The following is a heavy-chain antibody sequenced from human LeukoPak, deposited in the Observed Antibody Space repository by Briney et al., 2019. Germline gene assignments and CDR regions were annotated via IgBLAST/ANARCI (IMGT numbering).Heavy chain of an antibody. CDR1: GFSLSTSGVG. J-gene: IGHJ4*02. Sequence: SGPTLVKPTQTLTLTCTFSGFSLSTSGVGVGWIRQPPGKALEWLALIYWDDDKRYSPSLKSRLTITKDTSKNQVVLTMTNMDPVDTATYHCAHYRTGYSSGWYYFDYWGQGTLVTVSS. D-gene: IGHD6-19*01. CDR3: AHYRTGYSSGWYYFDY. V-gene: IGHV2-5*02. CDR2: IYWDDDK.